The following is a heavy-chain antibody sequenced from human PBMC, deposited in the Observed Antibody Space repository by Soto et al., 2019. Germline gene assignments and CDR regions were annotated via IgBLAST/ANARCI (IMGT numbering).Heavy chain of an antibody. CDR1: RFTFTNYA. CDR3: TKDSRGGAGSGSSHDY. Sequence: EVQLLESGGGLVQPGGSLRLSCAASRFTFTNYAMSWVRQAPGKGLEWLSAISGSGGSTIYADSVKGRFTISRDNSKNTLYLQMNSLRVEDTALYYCTKDSRGGAGSGSSHDYWGHGTLVTVSS. V-gene: IGHV3-23*01. CDR2: ISGSGGST. J-gene: IGHJ4*01. D-gene: IGHD6-19*01.